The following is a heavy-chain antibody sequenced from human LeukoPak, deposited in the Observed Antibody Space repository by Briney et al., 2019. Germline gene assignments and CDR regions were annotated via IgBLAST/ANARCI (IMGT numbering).Heavy chain of an antibody. J-gene: IGHJ3*02. Sequence: GGSLRLSCAASGFTFSSHWMSWVRQAPGKGLELVANIRHDGNEKYCVDSVKGRFTISRDNAKSSLYLQMNILRAEDTAVYYCAREWYFYDTRGQGDAFDIWGQGTMVTVSS. CDR3: AREWYFYDTRGQGDAFDI. CDR2: IRHDGNEK. D-gene: IGHD3-22*01. V-gene: IGHV3-7*05. CDR1: GFTFSSHW.